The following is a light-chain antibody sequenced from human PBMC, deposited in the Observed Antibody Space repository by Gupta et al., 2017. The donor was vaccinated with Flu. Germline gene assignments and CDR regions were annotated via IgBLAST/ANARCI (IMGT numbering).Light chain of an antibody. CDR3: QQDDRSPWT. CDR2: EES. Sequence: DIQMTQSPSTLSASVGDRVTITCRASQSVSESLAWYQQKPGNAPKLLIYEESNLQSGVPSRFSGSGSGTEFALTISSLQPDDFATYYCQQDDRSPWTFGQGTKVEIK. CDR1: QSVSES. V-gene: IGKV1-5*03. J-gene: IGKJ1*01.